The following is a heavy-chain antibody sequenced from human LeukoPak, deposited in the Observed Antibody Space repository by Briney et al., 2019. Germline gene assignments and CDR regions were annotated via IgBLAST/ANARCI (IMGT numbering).Heavy chain of an antibody. CDR3: ARVSRSRDAFDI. CDR2: INPNSGGT. CDR1: GYSFTTYY. J-gene: IGHJ3*02. D-gene: IGHD2-2*01. V-gene: IGHV1-2*02. Sequence: ASVKVSCKASGYSFTTYYMHWVRQAPGQGLEWMGWINPNSGGTNYAQKFQGRVTMTRDTSISTAYMELSGLRSDDTAVYYCARVSRSRDAFDIWGQGTMVTVSS.